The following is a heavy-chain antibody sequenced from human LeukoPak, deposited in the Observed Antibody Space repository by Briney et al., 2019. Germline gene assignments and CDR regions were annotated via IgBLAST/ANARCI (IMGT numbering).Heavy chain of an antibody. J-gene: IGHJ4*02. Sequence: ASVKVSCKASGYTFTGYYMHWVRQAPGQGLEWMGWTNPNSGGTNYAQKFQGRVTMTRDTSISTAYMELSRLRSDDTAVYYCARDPQIAAACRYWGQGTLVTVSS. CDR3: ARDPQIAAACRY. CDR1: GYTFTGYY. CDR2: TNPNSGGT. D-gene: IGHD6-13*01. V-gene: IGHV1-2*02.